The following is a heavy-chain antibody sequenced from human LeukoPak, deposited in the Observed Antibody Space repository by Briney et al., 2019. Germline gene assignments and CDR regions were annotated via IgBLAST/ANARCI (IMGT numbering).Heavy chain of an antibody. CDR3: ARVGNVHSSGWYAYYFDY. D-gene: IGHD6-19*01. Sequence: HAGGSLRLSCAASGFTFSSYGVTWVRQAPGKGLEWVSYISSSSSTIYYADSVKGRFTIPRDNAKNSLYLQLNSLRAEDTAVYYCARVGNVHSSGWYAYYFDYWGQGTLVTVSS. CDR1: GFTFSSYG. CDR2: ISSSSSTI. J-gene: IGHJ4*02. V-gene: IGHV3-48*01.